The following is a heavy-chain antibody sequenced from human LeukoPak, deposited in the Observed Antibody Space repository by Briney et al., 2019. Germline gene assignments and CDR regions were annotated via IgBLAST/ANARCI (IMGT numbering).Heavy chain of an antibody. CDR1: GGSISSYY. J-gene: IGHJ4*02. CDR2: IYYSGST. D-gene: IGHD2-15*01. CDR3: ARVTQGTVDY. V-gene: IGHV4-59*01. Sequence: PPETLSLTCTVSGGSISSYYWGWIRQPPGKGLEWLGYIYYSGSTNYNPSLKSRVTISVDTSKNQFSLKLSSVTAADTAVYYCARVTQGTVDYWGQGTLVTVSS.